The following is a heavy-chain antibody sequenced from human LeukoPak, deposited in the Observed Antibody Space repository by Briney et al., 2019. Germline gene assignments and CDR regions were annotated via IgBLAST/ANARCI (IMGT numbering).Heavy chain of an antibody. CDR3: AKKRDAFDI. V-gene: IGHV3-23*01. CDR1: GSTFSSYA. J-gene: IGHJ3*02. Sequence: GGSLRLSCVASGSTFSSYAMGWVRQAPGKRPEWVSSLTDSGGTTYYVDSVKGRFTISRDNSKNTLYLHMNSLRAEDTAMYYCAKKRDAFDIWGQGTVVAVSS. D-gene: IGHD5-24*01. CDR2: LTDSGGTT.